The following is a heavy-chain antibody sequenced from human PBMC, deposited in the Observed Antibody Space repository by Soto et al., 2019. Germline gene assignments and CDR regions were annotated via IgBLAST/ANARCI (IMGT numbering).Heavy chain of an antibody. CDR1: GGPFPNGGYY. V-gene: IGHV4-31*03. D-gene: IGHD3-16*01. Sequence: SETLSLTCTVSGGPFPNGGYYWSWIRQEPGKGLEWIGYTHYSGDTSYKPSLRSRVTISTDTSKTQFSLRLRSVTSADTAVYYCARGDSQVSSVFDYWGQGMLVTVSS. CDR3: ARGDSQVSSVFDY. J-gene: IGHJ4*02. CDR2: THYSGDT.